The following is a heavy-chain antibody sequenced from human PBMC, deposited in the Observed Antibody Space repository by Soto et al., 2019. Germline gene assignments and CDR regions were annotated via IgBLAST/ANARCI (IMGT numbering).Heavy chain of an antibody. CDR3: ATAEPPATYSSQAFRYYYYYVDV. CDR2: FDPEDGET. D-gene: IGHD1-1*01. CDR1: GYTLTELS. Sequence: GASVKVSCKVSGYTLTELSMHWVRQAPGKGLEWMGGFDPEDGETIYAQKFQGRVTMTEDTSTDTAYMELSSLRSEDTAVYYCATAEPPATYSSQAFRYYYYYVDVWGKGTTVTVSS. J-gene: IGHJ6*03. V-gene: IGHV1-24*01.